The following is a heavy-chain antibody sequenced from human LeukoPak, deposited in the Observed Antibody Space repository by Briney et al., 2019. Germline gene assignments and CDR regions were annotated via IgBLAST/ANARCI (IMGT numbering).Heavy chain of an antibody. CDR3: ARGLVRGLMGAFDI. D-gene: IGHD3-10*01. CDR2: ISWNSGSI. V-gene: IGHV3-9*01. J-gene: IGHJ3*02. CDR1: GFTFDDYA. Sequence: PGGSLRLSCAASGFTFDDYAMHWVRQAPGKGLEWVSGISWNSGSIGYADSVKGRFTISRDNAKNSLYLQMNSLRDEDTALYYCARGLVRGLMGAFDIWGQGTMVTVSS.